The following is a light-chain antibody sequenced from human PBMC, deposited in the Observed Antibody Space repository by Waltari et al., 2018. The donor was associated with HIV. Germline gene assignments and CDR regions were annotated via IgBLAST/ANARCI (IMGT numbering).Light chain of an antibody. CDR3: ASNRLDYTLI. J-gene: IGLJ2*01. V-gene: IGLV2-14*03. CDR1: STDSRFYQY. Sequence: QSALTQPASVSGFLGQSINISCTGISTDSRFYQYLSWYQQYPGKLPRLIIFDITNRPSGVSDHFSGSRSGNSASLTFSGLQSGDEAHYYCASNRLDYTLIFGGGTKLTVL. CDR2: DIT.